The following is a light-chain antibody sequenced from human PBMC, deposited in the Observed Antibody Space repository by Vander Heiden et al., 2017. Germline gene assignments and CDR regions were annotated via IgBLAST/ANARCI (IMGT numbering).Light chain of an antibody. V-gene: IGKV3-11*01. CDR1: QSVSSY. Sequence: ESVLTQSPATLSLSPGERATLSCRASQSVSSYLAWYQQKPGQAPRLLIYDASNRSTGSPARFSGSDSGTVFTLTISSLGPEDFALYYCQQRSNSFTFGQGTKVEIK. CDR2: DAS. J-gene: IGKJ1*01. CDR3: QQRSNSFT.